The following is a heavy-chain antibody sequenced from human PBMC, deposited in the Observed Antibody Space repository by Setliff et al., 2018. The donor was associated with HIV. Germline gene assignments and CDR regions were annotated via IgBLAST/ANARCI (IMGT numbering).Heavy chain of an antibody. CDR3: ARDAGIPMVRGRWPLDY. J-gene: IGHJ4*02. Sequence: ASVKVSCKASGYTFSSYDINWVRQATGQGLEWMGWMNPNGGNTGYAQKFQGRVTMTRDTSISTAYMELNNLKFEDTAVYYCARDAGIPMVRGRWPLDYWGQGTLVTVSS. CDR2: MNPNGGNT. CDR1: GYTFSSYD. D-gene: IGHD3-10*01. V-gene: IGHV1-8*02.